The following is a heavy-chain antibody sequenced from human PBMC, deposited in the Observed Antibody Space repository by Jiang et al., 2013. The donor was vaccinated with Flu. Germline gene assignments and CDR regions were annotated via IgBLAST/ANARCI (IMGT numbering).Heavy chain of an antibody. V-gene: IGHV3-23*04. CDR1: GFTFSSYA. CDR2: ISGSGGST. CDR3: AKDRWDCSSTSCYNWFDP. D-gene: IGHD2-2*01. J-gene: IGHJ5*02. Sequence: LVESGGGLVQPGGSLRLSCAASGFTFSSYAMSWVRQAPGKGLEWVSAISGSGGSTYYADSVKGRFTISRDNSKNTLYLQMNSLRAEDTAVYYCAKDRWDCSSTSCYNWFDPWGQGTLVTVSS.